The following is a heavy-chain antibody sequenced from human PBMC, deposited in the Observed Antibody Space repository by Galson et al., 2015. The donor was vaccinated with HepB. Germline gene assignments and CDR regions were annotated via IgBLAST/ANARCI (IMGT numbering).Heavy chain of an antibody. CDR2: ISAYNGNT. CDR1: GYSFTSYG. Sequence: SVKVSCKASGYSFTSYGITWVRQAPGQGLEWMGWISAYNGNTNYAQKFQGRVTMTTDTSTSTVYMELRSLRSEDTAVYYCARVGGGNVGVEEAATLDFDYWGQGTLVTVSS. D-gene: IGHD2-15*01. V-gene: IGHV1-18*04. J-gene: IGHJ4*02. CDR3: ARVGGGNVGVEEAATLDFDY.